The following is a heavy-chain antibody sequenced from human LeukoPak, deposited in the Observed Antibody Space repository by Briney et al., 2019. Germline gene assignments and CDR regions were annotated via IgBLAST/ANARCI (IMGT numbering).Heavy chain of an antibody. CDR3: TTYSSNWYPIGY. J-gene: IGHJ4*02. CDR1: GFTFSNAW. D-gene: IGHD6-13*01. V-gene: IGHV3-15*01. CDR2: IKRKTDGGTT. Sequence: GGSLRLSCAASGFTFSNAWMSWVRQAPGKGLEWVGRIKRKTDGGTTDYAAPVKGRFTISRDDSKNTLYLQLNSPKTEDTAVYYCTTYSSNWYPIGYWGQGTLVTVSS.